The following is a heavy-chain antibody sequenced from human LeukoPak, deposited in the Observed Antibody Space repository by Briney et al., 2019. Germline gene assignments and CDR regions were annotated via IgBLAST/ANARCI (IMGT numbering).Heavy chain of an antibody. V-gene: IGHV4-34*01. J-gene: IGHJ4*02. D-gene: IGHD2-15*01. CDR2: INHSGST. Sequence: PSETLSLTCAVYGGSFSGYYWSWIRQPPGKGLEWIGEINHSGSTNYNPSLKSRVTISVDTSKNQFSLKLSSVTAADTAVYYCARGPNIVVVVAATWNFDYWGQGTLVTVSS. CDR3: ARGPNIVVVVAATWNFDY. CDR1: GGSFSGYY.